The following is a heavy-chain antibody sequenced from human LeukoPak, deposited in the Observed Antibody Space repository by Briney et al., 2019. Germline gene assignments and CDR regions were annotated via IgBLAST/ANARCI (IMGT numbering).Heavy chain of an antibody. V-gene: IGHV3-30*02. CDR2: IRYDGSNK. J-gene: IGHJ4*02. CDR1: GFTFSSYG. Sequence: GGSLRLSCAASGFTFSSYGMHWVRQAPGKGLEWVAFIRYDGSNKYYADSVKGRFTISRDNAKNSLYLQMNSLRAEDTAVYYCAVLDILTGYYKGDFDYWGQGTLVTVSS. D-gene: IGHD3-9*01. CDR3: AVLDILTGYYKGDFDY.